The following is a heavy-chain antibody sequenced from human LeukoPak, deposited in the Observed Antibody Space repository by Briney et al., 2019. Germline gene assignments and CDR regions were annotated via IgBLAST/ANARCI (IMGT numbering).Heavy chain of an antibody. Sequence: PGGSLRLSCAASGFTFSSYSMNWVRQAPGKGLEWVSGINWNGGSTGYADSVKGRFTISRDNAKNSLYLQMNSLRAEDTALYYCARVSRPHYYDSSGYRNYFGYWGQGTLVTVSS. CDR2: INWNGGST. CDR3: ARVSRPHYYDSSGYRNYFGY. CDR1: GFTFSSYS. D-gene: IGHD3-22*01. V-gene: IGHV3-20*04. J-gene: IGHJ4*02.